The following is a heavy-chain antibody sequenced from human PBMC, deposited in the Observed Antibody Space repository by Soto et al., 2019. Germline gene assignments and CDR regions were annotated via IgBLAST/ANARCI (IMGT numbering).Heavy chain of an antibody. D-gene: IGHD5-12*01. CDR1: GFTFDDYA. CDR2: IKQGGSEK. V-gene: IGHV3-7*01. CDR3: VRDVGYDYVN. J-gene: IGHJ4*02. Sequence: EVQLVESGGVAVQPGGSLRLSCAASGFTFDDYAMHWVRQAPGKGLEWVATIKQGGSEKYYVDSVKGRFTISGDNAENSLYLQINSLSAEDTAVYFCVRDVGYDYVNWGQGTLVTVSS.